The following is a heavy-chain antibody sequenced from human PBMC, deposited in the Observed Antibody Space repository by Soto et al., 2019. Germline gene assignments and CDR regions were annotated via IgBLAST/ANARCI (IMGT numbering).Heavy chain of an antibody. CDR3: VRPYYSSSGCRFDR. CDR2: IGSGDGTT. V-gene: IGHV3-11*01. Sequence: PVGSLGLSNTGSGFDFVDYYLSWLRQAPGKGLEWVSYIGSGDGTTYDRNSVVCLCAILIDNVSEGVYLQMSSMRVEDTALYFCVRPYYSSSGCRFDRWGQGTLVTVSS. J-gene: IGHJ4*02. CDR1: GFDFVDYY. D-gene: IGHD6-19*01.